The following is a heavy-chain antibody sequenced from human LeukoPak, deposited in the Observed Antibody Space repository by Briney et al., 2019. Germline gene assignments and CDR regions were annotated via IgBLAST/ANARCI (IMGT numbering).Heavy chain of an antibody. CDR1: GGSISSHY. V-gene: IGHV4-59*11. J-gene: IGHJ6*03. CDR2: IYYSGST. CDR3: ARGAIAGIAADGTFVMDV. D-gene: IGHD6-13*01. Sequence: SETLSLTCTVSGGSISSHYWSWIRQPPGKGLEWLGYIYYSGSTNYNPSLKSRVTISVDTSKNQFSLKLSSVTAADTAVYYCARGAIAGIAADGTFVMDVWGKGTTVTVSS.